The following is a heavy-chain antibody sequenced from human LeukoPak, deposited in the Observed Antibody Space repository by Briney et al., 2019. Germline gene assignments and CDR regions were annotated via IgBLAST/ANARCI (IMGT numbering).Heavy chain of an antibody. J-gene: IGHJ4*02. D-gene: IGHD6-13*01. CDR1: GGSISSGGYY. Sequence: SQTLSLTCTVSGGSISSGGYYWSWIRQPPGKGLEWIGYIYHSGSTYYNPSLKSRVTISVDRSKNQFSLKLSSVTAADTAVYYCASKSIAAAGMDYWGQGTLVTVSS. V-gene: IGHV4-30-2*01. CDR3: ASKSIAAAGMDY. CDR2: IYHSGST.